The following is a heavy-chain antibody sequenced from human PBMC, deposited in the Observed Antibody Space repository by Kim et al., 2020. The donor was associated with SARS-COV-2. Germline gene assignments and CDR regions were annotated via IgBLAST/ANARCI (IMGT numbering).Heavy chain of an antibody. Sequence: SVKVSCKASGFTFGSSAVQWVRRARGLRLEWIGRIVIGSGYADYAQNFRDRVTLTRDLSSETAYMEVNGLTADDSAVYYCAAEIDHVWAVKPFDPWGQGSRVIVSS. CDR2: IVIGSGYA. J-gene: IGHJ5*02. D-gene: IGHD1-26*01. CDR3: AAEIDHVWAVKPFDP. V-gene: IGHV1-58*01. CDR1: GFTFGSSA.